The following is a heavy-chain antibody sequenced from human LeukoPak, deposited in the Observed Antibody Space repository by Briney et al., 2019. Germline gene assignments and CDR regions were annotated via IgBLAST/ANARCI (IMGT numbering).Heavy chain of an antibody. Sequence: SETLSLTCAVYGGSFSGYYWSWIRQPPGKGLEWIGEINHSGSTNYNPSLKSRVTISVDTSKNQFSLKLSSVTAADTAVYYCARGRGRVVVVPAAIPYSGNWFDPWGQGTLVTVSS. V-gene: IGHV4-34*01. J-gene: IGHJ5*02. CDR2: INHSGST. CDR3: ARGRGRVVVVPAAIPYSGNWFDP. CDR1: GGSFSGYY. D-gene: IGHD2-2*02.